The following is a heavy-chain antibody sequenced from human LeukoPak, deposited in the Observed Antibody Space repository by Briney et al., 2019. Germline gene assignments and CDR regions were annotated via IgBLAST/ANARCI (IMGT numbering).Heavy chain of an antibody. CDR3: ARHGNWFDP. V-gene: IGHV4-39*01. CDR2: IYYSGST. CDR1: GGSFSSYY. Sequence: PSETLSLTCAVYGGSFSSYYWGWIRQPPGKGLEWIGSIYYSGSTYYNPSLKSRVTISVDTSKNQFSLKLSSVTAADTAVYYCARHGNWFDPWGQGTLVTVSS. J-gene: IGHJ5*02.